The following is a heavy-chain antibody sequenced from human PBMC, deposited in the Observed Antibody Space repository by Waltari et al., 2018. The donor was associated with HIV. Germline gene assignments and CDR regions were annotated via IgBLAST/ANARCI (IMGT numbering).Heavy chain of an antibody. V-gene: IGHV1-2*02. CDR2: INPNSGGT. Sequence: QVQLVQSGAAVKKPGASVKVSCKASGYTFTGYSLHWLRQAPGQGLEWMGWINPNSGGTNYAQKFQGRVTMTRDTSISTAYMELSRLRSDDTAVYYCARGLPDDSSGTFDYWGQGTLVTVSS. J-gene: IGHJ4*02. CDR1: GYTFTGYS. D-gene: IGHD3-22*01. CDR3: ARGLPDDSSGTFDY.